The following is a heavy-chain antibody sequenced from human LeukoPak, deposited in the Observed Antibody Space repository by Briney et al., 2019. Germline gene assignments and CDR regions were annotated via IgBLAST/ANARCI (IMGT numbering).Heavy chain of an antibody. V-gene: IGHV4-31*03. CDR2: TYYSGST. Sequence: TSETLSLTCTVSGGSISSGGYYWSWIRQHPGKGLEWIGYTYYSGSTYYNPSLKSRVTISVDTSKNQFSLKLSSVTAADTAVYYCSSSFKGSFDYWGQGTLVTVSS. J-gene: IGHJ4*02. CDR3: SSSFKGSFDY. CDR1: GGSISSGGYY. D-gene: IGHD6-13*01.